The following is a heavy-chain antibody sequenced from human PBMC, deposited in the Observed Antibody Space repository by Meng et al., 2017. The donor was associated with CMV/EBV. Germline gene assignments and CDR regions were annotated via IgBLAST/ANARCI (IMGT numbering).Heavy chain of an antibody. CDR2: IYYSGST. Sequence: SETLSLTCTVSGGSIRSKSYYWGWIRQPPGKGLEWIGSIYYSGSTYYNPSLKSRVTISVDTSKNQFSLKLSSVTAADTAVYYCARDAGYYGMDVWGQGTTVTVSS. J-gene: IGHJ6*02. V-gene: IGHV4-39*07. CDR3: ARDAGYYGMDV. CDR1: GGSIRSKSYY.